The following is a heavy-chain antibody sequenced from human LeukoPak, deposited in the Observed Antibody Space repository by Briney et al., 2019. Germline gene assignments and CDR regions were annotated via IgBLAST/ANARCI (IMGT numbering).Heavy chain of an antibody. D-gene: IGHD2-8*01. CDR3: AREKYCTPSDCLHGRFYFNL. V-gene: IGHV3-23*01. Sequence: GGSLRLSCAASEFTYGMNWVRQAPGKGLECVSAISSSGSNTYYADSVKGRFTISRDNSKNTLYLQMNTLRVEDSAVYYCAREKYCTPSDCLHGRFYFNLWGQGSLVTVSS. J-gene: IGHJ4*02. CDR1: EFTYG. CDR2: ISSSGSNT.